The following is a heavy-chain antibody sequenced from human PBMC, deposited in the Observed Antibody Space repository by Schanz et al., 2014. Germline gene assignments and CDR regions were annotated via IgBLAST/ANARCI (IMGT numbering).Heavy chain of an antibody. CDR1: EFTFSTDA. J-gene: IGHJ6*02. CDR2: ISGGGGTP. D-gene: IGHD3-10*01. V-gene: IGHV3-23*01. CDR3: AKDGPGGSGSYSADGGMDV. Sequence: DVHLLESGGGLVQPGGSLRLSCAASEFTFSTDAMSWVRQAPGKGLEWVSAISGGGGTPYYTDSVKGRFTISRDNSKSTLYLQMNSLRAEDTAVYYCAKDGPGGSGSYSADGGMDVWGQGTTVTVSS.